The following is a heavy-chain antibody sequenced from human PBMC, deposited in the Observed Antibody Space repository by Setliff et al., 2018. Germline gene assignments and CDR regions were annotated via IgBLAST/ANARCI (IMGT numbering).Heavy chain of an antibody. CDR2: IYYSGST. V-gene: IGHV4-39*07. CDR3: ARLWNLGAFDI. Sequence: ASETLSLTCTVSGGSISRSSYYWGWIRQPPGKGLEWIGSIYYSGSTYYNPSLKSRVTISVDTSKNQFSLKLSSVTAADTAVYYCARLWNLGAFDIWGQGTMVTV. D-gene: IGHD1-7*01. J-gene: IGHJ3*02. CDR1: GGSISRSSYY.